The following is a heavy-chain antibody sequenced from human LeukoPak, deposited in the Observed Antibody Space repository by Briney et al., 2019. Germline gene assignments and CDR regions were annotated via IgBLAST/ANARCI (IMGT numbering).Heavy chain of an antibody. D-gene: IGHD2-15*01. J-gene: IGHJ6*02. CDR1: GFTFSSYA. V-gene: IGHV3-23*01. CDR2: ISGSGDNT. Sequence: PGGSLRLSCAASGFTFSSYAMSWVRQAPGKGLEWVSGISGSGDNTYYADSVKGRFTISRDNSKNTLYVQVSSLGTEDTAAYYCAKNLYCGGGSCYPSALGMDVWGQGTTVTVSS. CDR3: AKNLYCGGGSCYPSALGMDV.